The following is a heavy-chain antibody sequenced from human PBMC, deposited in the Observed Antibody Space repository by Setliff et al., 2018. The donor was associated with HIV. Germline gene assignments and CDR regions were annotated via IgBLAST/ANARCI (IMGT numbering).Heavy chain of an antibody. D-gene: IGHD6-13*01. V-gene: IGHV3-23*01. CDR2: IRDSGVSF. J-gene: IGHJ1*01. CDR3: ARDGLSSSWDSEYFQH. Sequence: QPGGSLRLSCAASGFSFSNYGMSWVRQAPGKGLEWVSGIRDSGVSFYYADSVMGRFSISRDNSRNTLYLQMNSLRAEDTAVYYCARDGLSSSWDSEYFQHWGQGTLVTVSS. CDR1: GFSFSNYG.